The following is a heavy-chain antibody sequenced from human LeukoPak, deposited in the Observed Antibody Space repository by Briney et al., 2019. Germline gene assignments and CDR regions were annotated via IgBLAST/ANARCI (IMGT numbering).Heavy chain of an antibody. CDR3: ARHEVSGSYGPDY. Sequence: GESLKISCKASGYSFPNFWIGWVRQMPGKGLEWMGIIFPDDSDTRYSPSFQGQVTISADKSISTAYLQWSSLKASDSAMYYCARHEVSGSYGPDYWGQGTLVTVSS. J-gene: IGHJ4*02. D-gene: IGHD5-18*01. V-gene: IGHV5-51*01. CDR2: IFPDDSDT. CDR1: GYSFPNFW.